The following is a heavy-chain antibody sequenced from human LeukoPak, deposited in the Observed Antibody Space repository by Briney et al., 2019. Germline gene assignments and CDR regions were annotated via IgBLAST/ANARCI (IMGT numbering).Heavy chain of an antibody. CDR1: GYTFTGYY. CDR2: INPNSGGT. Sequence: ASVKVSCKASGYTFTGYYMHWVRQAPGRGLEWMGWINPNSGGTNYAQKSQGRVTMTRDTSISTAYMELSRLRSDDTAVYYCARDNGESTYGDYFGWFDPWGQGTLVTVSS. J-gene: IGHJ5*02. V-gene: IGHV1-2*02. CDR3: ARDNGESTYGDYFGWFDP. D-gene: IGHD4-17*01.